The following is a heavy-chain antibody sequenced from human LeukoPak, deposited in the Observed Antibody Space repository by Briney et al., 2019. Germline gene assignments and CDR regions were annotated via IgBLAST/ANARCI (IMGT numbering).Heavy chain of an antibody. CDR2: ISGDGGST. D-gene: IGHD2-21*01. Sequence: GGSLRLSCAASGFTFDDYAMHWVRQAPGKGLEWVSLISGDGGSTYYADSAKGRFTISRDNSKNSLYLQMNSLRTEDTALYYCAKAGWWGSVFYVDYWGQGTLVTVSS. CDR3: AKAGWWGSVFYVDY. CDR1: GFTFDDYA. J-gene: IGHJ4*02. V-gene: IGHV3-43*02.